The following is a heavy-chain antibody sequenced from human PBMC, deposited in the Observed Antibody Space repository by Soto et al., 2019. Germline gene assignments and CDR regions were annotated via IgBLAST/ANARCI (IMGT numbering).Heavy chain of an antibody. D-gene: IGHD2-15*01. CDR3: ASTDNVGYNPY. CDR1: GDSISSGYD. Sequence: PSETLSLTCAVSGDSISSGYDWAWIRHSPGKGLGWLASIYHTEATYYNPSLTSRVTISADTSRSQFCLKLSSVSAADTAVYFCASTDNVGYNPYFGQGKMVTVSS. CDR2: IYHTEAT. V-gene: IGHV4-38-2*01. J-gene: IGHJ4*01.